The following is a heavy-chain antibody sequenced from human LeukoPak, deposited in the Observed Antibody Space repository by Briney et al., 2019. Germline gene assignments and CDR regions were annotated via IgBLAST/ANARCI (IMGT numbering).Heavy chain of an antibody. CDR2: ISSSSSYI. D-gene: IGHD5-12*01. Sequence: GGSLRLSCAASGFTFSSYSMNWVRQAPGKGLEWVSSISSSSSYIYYADSVKGRFTISRDNAKNSLYLQMSSLRAEDTAVYYCARDGVAMIVATKYYFDYWGQGTLVTVSS. CDR1: GFTFSSYS. CDR3: ARDGVAMIVATKYYFDY. J-gene: IGHJ4*02. V-gene: IGHV3-21*01.